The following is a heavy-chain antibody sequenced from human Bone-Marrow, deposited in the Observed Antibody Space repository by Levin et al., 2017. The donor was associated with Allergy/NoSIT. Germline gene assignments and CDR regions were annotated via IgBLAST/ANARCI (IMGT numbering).Heavy chain of an antibody. CDR3: AGVGFRTGNSSGYYLAY. CDR1: GYTFTGYY. D-gene: IGHD3-22*01. J-gene: IGHJ4*02. V-gene: IGHV1-2*02. CDR2: INPNSGVT. Sequence: ASVKVSCKASGYTFTGYYLHWVRQAPGQGLEWMGWINPNSGVTSSAQKFQGRVTMTWDTPITTAYMELHRLKSDDTAVYYCAGVGFRTGNSSGYYLAYWGQGTLVTVSS.